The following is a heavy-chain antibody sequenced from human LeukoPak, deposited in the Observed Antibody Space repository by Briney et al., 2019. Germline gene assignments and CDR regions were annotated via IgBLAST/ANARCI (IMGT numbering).Heavy chain of an antibody. CDR2: INHSGST. CDR1: GGSFSGYY. Sequence: SETLSLTCAVYGGSFSGYYWSWIPQPPGKGLEWIGEINHSGSTNYNPSLKSRVTISVDTSKNQFSLKLSSVTAADTAVYYCARGRSSRNRPRLDYWGQGTLVTVSS. J-gene: IGHJ4*02. CDR3: ARGRSSRNRPRLDY. V-gene: IGHV4-34*01. D-gene: IGHD1-14*01.